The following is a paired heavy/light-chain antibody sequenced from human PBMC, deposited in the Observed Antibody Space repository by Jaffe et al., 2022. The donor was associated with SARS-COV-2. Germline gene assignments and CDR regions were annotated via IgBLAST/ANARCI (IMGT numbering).Heavy chain of an antibody. J-gene: IGHJ6*03. CDR1: GFTFSTYW. CDR3: ARTPGLFDSSLSKYYYYYYMDV. Sequence: EVELVESGGGLVQPGGSLRLSCAASGFTFSTYWMTWVRQAPGRGLEWVANINQDGTEKYYVDSVKGRFTISRDNAENSLYLHMNSLRAADTAVYYCARTPGLFDSSLSKYYYYYYMDVWGKGTTVTVSS. V-gene: IGHV3-7*01. D-gene: IGHD3-9*01. CDR2: INQDGTEK.
Light chain of an antibody. J-gene: IGKJ2*01. CDR1: QSISTF. CDR2: AAS. V-gene: IGKV1-39*01. CDR3: QQSYGTPYT. Sequence: DIQVTQSPSSLSASVGDRVTITCRASQSISTFLNWYQQKPGKPPKLLVFAASTLQSGVPSTFSGSGSGTDFTLTISSLQPEDFATYYCQQSYGTPYTFGQGTKVEI.